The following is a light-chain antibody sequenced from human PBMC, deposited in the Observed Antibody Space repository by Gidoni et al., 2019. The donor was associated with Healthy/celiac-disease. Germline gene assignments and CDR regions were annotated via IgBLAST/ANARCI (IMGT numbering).Light chain of an antibody. Sequence: YVPTQPPSVSVAPGQTARITCGGNNIGSKSVPWYQQKPGQAPVLVVYDDGDRPSGIPERFSGSNSGNMATLTIIRVEDGDEAGYYYQVWDSSSDHVVFGGGTKLTVL. CDR2: DDG. J-gene: IGLJ2*01. CDR1: NIGSKS. CDR3: QVWDSSSDHVV. V-gene: IGLV3-21*02.